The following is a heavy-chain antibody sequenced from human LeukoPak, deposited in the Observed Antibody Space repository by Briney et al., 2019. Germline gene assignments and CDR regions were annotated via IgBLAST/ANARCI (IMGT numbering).Heavy chain of an antibody. D-gene: IGHD4-17*01. CDR3: ARASDYGVYYFDY. CDR1: GGTFSSYA. CDR2: IIPILGIA. Sequence: SVKVSCKASGGTFSSYAISWVRQAPGQGLEWMGRIIPILGIANYAQKFQGRVTITADKSTSTAYMELSSLRSEDTAVYYCARASDYGVYYFDYWGQGTLVTVSS. V-gene: IGHV1-69*04. J-gene: IGHJ4*02.